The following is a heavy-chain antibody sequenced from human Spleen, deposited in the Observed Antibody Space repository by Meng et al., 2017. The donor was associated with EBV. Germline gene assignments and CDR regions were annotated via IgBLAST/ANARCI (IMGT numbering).Heavy chain of an antibody. Sequence: QVQLRQWGAGLLKPSETLSLTCAVFGGSFSGYYWGWIRQPQGKGLEWIGEINHSGSTKYNPSLKSRVTISVDTSKNQFSLKLSSVTAADTAVYFCARAPLESSSSGWFDPWGQGTLVTVSS. CDR2: INHSGST. D-gene: IGHD6-13*01. CDR1: GGSFSGYY. J-gene: IGHJ5*02. V-gene: IGHV4-34*01. CDR3: ARAPLESSSSGWFDP.